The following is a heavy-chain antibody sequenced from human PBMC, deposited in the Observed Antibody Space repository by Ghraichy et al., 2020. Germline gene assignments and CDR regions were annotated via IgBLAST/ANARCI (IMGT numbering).Heavy chain of an antibody. J-gene: IGHJ4*02. Sequence: GESLNISCAASGLTLSRYGMHWVRQAPGKGLEWVAYISNDGSKTNHEDSVKGRFTISRDNTKNTLYLQMNSLRDEDTAVYYCARWDGGRSFDYWGQGTLVTVSS. D-gene: IGHD3-16*01. CDR2: ISNDGSKT. V-gene: IGHV3-30*03. CDR1: GLTLSRYG. CDR3: ARWDGGRSFDY.